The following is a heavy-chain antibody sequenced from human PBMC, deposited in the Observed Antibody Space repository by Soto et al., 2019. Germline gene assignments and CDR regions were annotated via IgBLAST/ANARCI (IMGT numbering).Heavy chain of an antibody. CDR1: GFTYADYD. V-gene: IGHV3-9*01. Sequence: EVQLVESGGGLVQPGRSLRLSCAASGFTYADYDMHWVRQAPGKGLEWVSAISWNSGRTAYADSVKGRFTISRDNAKNSLYLEMNSLGAEDTALYHCAKGRGGRYGGDSFDYWGQGSLVTVSS. D-gene: IGHD1-26*01. J-gene: IGHJ4*02. CDR3: AKGRGGRYGGDSFDY. CDR2: ISWNSGRT.